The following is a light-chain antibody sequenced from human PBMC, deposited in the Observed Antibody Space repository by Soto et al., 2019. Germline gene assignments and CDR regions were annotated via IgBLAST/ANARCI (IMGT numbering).Light chain of an antibody. V-gene: IGLV2-14*03. CDR3: SSYTSSSTVI. CDR1: SSDVGGYNY. Sequence: QSALTQPASISGSPGQSITISCTGTSSDVGGYNYVSWYQQYPGKAPKLMIYDVDNRPSGVSNRFSGSKSGKTASLTISGLQAEDEGDYYCSSYTSSSTVIFGGGTKLTVL. CDR2: DVD. J-gene: IGLJ2*01.